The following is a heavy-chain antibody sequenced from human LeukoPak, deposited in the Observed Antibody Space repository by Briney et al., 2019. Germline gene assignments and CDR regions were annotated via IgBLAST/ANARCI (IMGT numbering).Heavy chain of an antibody. J-gene: IGHJ1*01. Sequence: GESLKISCKGSGFSFTNYWIGWVRQMPGKGLEWMGIIYPGDSDTRYSPSFQGQVTISVDKYISTAYLQWSSLKASDTAMYYCARRDYSSGRTYFNHWGQGTLVTVSS. CDR3: ARRDYSSGRTYFNH. V-gene: IGHV5-51*01. D-gene: IGHD6-19*01. CDR2: IYPGDSDT. CDR1: GFSFTNYW.